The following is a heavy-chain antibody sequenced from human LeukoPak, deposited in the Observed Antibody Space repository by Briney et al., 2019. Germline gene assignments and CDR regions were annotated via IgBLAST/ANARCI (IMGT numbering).Heavy chain of an antibody. CDR1: GFTFSSYS. D-gene: IGHD3-10*01. CDR2: ISSSSSYI. CDR3: ARARRADLRFGEAFRHTKAARAFDI. V-gene: IGHV3-21*01. J-gene: IGHJ3*02. Sequence: PGGSLRLSCAAPGFTFSSYSMNWVRQAPGKGLEWVSSISSSSSYIYYADSVKGRFTISRDNAKNSLYLQMNSLRAEDTAVYYCARARRADLRFGEAFRHTKAARAFDIWGQGTMVTVSS.